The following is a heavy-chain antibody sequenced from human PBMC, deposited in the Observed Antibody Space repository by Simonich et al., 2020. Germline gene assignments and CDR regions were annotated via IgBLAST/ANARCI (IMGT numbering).Heavy chain of an antibody. J-gene: IGHJ3*02. V-gene: IGHV1-2*02. Sequence: QVQLVQSGAEVKKPGASVKVSCKASGYTFTGYYMHWVRQAPGQGLEWMGWKNPKSGGTNYAQKFQGRVTMTRDTSNSTAYMELSRLRSDDTAVYYCARARLYSSSHAFDIWGQGTMVTVSS. CDR2: KNPKSGGT. CDR1: GYTFTGYY. CDR3: ARARLYSSSHAFDI. D-gene: IGHD6-6*01.